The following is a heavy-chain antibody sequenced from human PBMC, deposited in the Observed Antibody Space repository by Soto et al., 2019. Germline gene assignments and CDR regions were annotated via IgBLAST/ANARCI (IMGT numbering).Heavy chain of an antibody. CDR2: ISATGGST. CDR1: GFTFNNYA. V-gene: IGHV3-23*01. CDR3: AKDRLAGNFDY. Sequence: PGGSLRLSCAASGFTFNNYAMNWVRQAPGKGLEWVATISATGGSTHYADSVKGRFTISRDNSKNTLYLQMNGLRVEDTAVYYCAKDRLAGNFDYWGQGTQGTVSS. J-gene: IGHJ4*02.